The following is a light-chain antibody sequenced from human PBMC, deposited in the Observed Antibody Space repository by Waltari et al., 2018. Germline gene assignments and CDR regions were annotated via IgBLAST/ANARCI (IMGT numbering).Light chain of an antibody. CDR3: QQSYTTPLT. V-gene: IGKV1-39*01. Sequence: DIQMTQSPSSLSASVGDRVTITCRASQSISSYLNWYQHKRGKAPKLLIYGASSLQSGVPSGFSGSGSGTDFTLTISTLQPEDFATYYCQQSYTTPLTFGGGTRVEIK. CDR1: QSISSY. J-gene: IGKJ4*01. CDR2: GAS.